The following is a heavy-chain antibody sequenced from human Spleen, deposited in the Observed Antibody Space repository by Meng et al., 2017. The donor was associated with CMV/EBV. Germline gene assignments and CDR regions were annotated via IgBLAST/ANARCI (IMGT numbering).Heavy chain of an antibody. D-gene: IGHD6-19*01. J-gene: IGHJ4*02. CDR2: IWYDGSNK. CDR3: AKDIGSSGWTRFDY. V-gene: IGHV3-33*06. Sequence: GESLKISCAASGFTFNNYAMSWVRQAPGKGLEWVAVIWYDGSNKYYADSVKGRFTISRDNSKNTLYLQMNSLRGEDTAVYYCAKDIGSSGWTRFDYWGQGTLVTVSS. CDR1: GFTFNNYA.